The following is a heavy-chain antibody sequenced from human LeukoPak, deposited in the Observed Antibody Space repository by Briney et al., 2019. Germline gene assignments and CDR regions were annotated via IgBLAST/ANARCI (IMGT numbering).Heavy chain of an antibody. D-gene: IGHD6-19*01. J-gene: IGHJ4*02. CDR2: IKQDGSEK. V-gene: IGHV3-7*01. Sequence: GGSLRLSCAASGFTFSSYWMSWVRQAPGKGLEWVANIKQDGSEKFYVDSVQGRFAISRDNAKNSLYLQMNSLRVEDTAVYFCAGGSGWLVDSWGQGTLVTVSS. CDR1: GFTFSSYW. CDR3: AGGSGWLVDS.